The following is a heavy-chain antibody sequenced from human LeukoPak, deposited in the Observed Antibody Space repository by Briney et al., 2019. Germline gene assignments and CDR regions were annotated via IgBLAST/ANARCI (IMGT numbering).Heavy chain of an antibody. J-gene: IGHJ4*02. CDR2: IQNRGST. CDR1: GGSISSYY. Sequence: SETLSLTCTVSGGSISSYYWSWIRQPPGKGLEWIGYIQNRGSTNYNPSLKSRVTLSVDTSKNQFSLKLSSVTAADTAVYYCARAAHAGGDTAMANTLDYWGQGTLVTVSS. V-gene: IGHV4-59*12. D-gene: IGHD5-18*01. CDR3: ARAAHAGGDTAMANTLDY.